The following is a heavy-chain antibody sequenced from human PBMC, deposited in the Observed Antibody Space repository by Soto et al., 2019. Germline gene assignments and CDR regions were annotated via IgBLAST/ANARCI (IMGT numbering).Heavy chain of an antibody. Sequence: GGSLRLSCAASGFSISSYGMHWVRQAPGKGLEWVAVIWYDGSDKYYEDSVKGRFTISRDNSKNTLYLQMNSLRAEDTAVYYCARDRSSTVDGMDVWGQGTTVTVS. V-gene: IGHV3-33*01. CDR1: GFSISSYG. D-gene: IGHD6-13*01. J-gene: IGHJ6*02. CDR2: IWYDGSDK. CDR3: ARDRSSTVDGMDV.